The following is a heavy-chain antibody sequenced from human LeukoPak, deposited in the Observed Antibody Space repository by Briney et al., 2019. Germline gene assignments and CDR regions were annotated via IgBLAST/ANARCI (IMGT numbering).Heavy chain of an antibody. V-gene: IGHV3-7*04. D-gene: IGHD5-24*01. Sequence: AGGSLRLSCAASGFTFSSYAMTWVRQAPGKGLEWEANIKQDGSKKSYVDSVKGRFTISRDNAKNSLYLQMNSLRAEDTAIYYCTRVGYIDEGIDYWGQGTLVTVSS. CDR3: TRVGYIDEGIDY. CDR2: IKQDGSKK. J-gene: IGHJ4*02. CDR1: GFTFSSYA.